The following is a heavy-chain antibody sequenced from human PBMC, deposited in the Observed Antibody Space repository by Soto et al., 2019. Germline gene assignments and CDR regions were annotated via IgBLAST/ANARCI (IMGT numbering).Heavy chain of an antibody. D-gene: IGHD3-22*01. CDR1: GNSFAGYW. Sequence: GESLHITCQGSGNSFAGYWITWVRQKPGKGLDWMGRIDPSDSQTYYSPSFRGHVTISVTKSITTVFLQWSSLRASDTAMYYCARQIYDSDTGPNFQYYFDSWGQGTPVTVSA. CDR2: IDPSDSQT. CDR3: ARQIYDSDTGPNFQYYFDS. V-gene: IGHV5-10-1*01. J-gene: IGHJ4*02.